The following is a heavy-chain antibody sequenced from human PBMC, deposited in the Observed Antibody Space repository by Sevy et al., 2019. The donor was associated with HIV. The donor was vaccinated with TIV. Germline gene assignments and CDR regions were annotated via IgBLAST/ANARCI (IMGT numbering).Heavy chain of an antibody. CDR3: ARTPPVVVVPGAPSWFDP. Sequence: SETLSLTCAVHDGSFSGYYWNWIRQLPGKGLEWIGEINESGITYYNPSLKSRVTISVDTSKKQFSLKLNSVTAVDSTVYFCARTPPVVVVPGAPSWFDPWGQGTLVTVSS. CDR2: INESGIT. V-gene: IGHV4-34*01. CDR1: DGSFSGYY. D-gene: IGHD2-2*01. J-gene: IGHJ5*02.